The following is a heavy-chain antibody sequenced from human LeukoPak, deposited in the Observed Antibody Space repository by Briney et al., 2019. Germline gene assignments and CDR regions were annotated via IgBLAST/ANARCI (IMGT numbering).Heavy chain of an antibody. D-gene: IGHD3-9*01. CDR2: ISGSSSTI. J-gene: IGHJ4*02. CDR1: GFTFSSYS. V-gene: IGHV3-48*01. CDR3: AKTIYGYDILTGYYPAYFDY. Sequence: PGGSLRLSCAASGFTFSSYSLNWVRQAPGKGLEWVSYISGSSSTIYYADSVKGRFTISRDNAKNSLYLQMNSLRAEDTAVYYCAKTIYGYDILTGYYPAYFDYWGQGTLVTVSS.